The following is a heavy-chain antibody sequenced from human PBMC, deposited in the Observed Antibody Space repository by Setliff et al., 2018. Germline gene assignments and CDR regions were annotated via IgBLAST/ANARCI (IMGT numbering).Heavy chain of an antibody. Sequence: LRLSCAASGFTFSTYRMHWVRQAPGKGLEWVAVIWGDGGTKYHADSVKGRFTISRDNSKNTLYLQMNSLGPEDTAVYYCARTCSGSGCYAGLESWGQGTPVTVSS. D-gene: IGHD2-15*01. J-gene: IGHJ4*02. CDR1: GFTFSTYR. CDR2: IWGDGGTK. CDR3: ARTCSGSGCYAGLES. V-gene: IGHV3-33*08.